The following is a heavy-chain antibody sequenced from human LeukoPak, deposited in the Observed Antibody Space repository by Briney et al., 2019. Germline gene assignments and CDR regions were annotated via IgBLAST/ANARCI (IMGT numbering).Heavy chain of an antibody. CDR1: GGSFSGYY. V-gene: IGHV4-34*01. CDR3: ARGLFDY. CDR2: INHTGST. Sequence: SETRSLTCAVYGGSFSGYYWSWIRQPPGKGLEWIGEINHTGSTNYNPSHKSRVTISVETSKNQFSLKLSSVTAADTAVYYCARGLFDYWGQGTLVTVSS. J-gene: IGHJ4*02.